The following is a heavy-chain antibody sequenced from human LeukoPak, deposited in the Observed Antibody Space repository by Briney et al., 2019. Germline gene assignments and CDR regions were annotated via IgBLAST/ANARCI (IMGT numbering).Heavy chain of an antibody. Sequence: PSETLSLTCDVYGFTVSCHHWMWIPQPPGKRLECLVEINHGGHTNYNPSLKSRVAISVGTSKNQFSLNLGSVTAADTAVYYCVRGLYSSDAGYWGQGTLVTVSS. CDR1: GFTVSCHH. CDR2: INHGGHT. D-gene: IGHD6-19*01. V-gene: IGHV4-34*01. CDR3: VRGLYSSDAGY. J-gene: IGHJ4*02.